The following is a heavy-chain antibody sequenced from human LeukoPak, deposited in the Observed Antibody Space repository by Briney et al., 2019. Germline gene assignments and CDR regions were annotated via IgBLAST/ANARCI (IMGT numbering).Heavy chain of an antibody. CDR2: IKLDGSEK. V-gene: IGHV3-7*01. CDR3: ARFPTHYYFDY. CDR1: GFTFSSHW. J-gene: IGHJ4*02. Sequence: GGSLRLSCGASGFTFSSHWMSWVRQAPGKGLEWVANIKLDGSEKYYVDSVKGRFTISRDNAKNTLYLQMNSLRAEDTAVYYCARFPTHYYFDYWGQGTLVTVSS.